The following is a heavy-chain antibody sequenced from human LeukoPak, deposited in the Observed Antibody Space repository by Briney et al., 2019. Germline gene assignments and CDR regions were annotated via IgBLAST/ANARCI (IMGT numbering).Heavy chain of an antibody. D-gene: IGHD1-1*01. CDR2: INPSDSDT. CDR3: ARAWNFDY. CDR1: GYSFTNYW. V-gene: IGHV5-51*01. J-gene: IGHJ4*02. Sequence: GESPEISCKGSGYSFTNYWIAWVRQMPGRGLEWMVIINPSDSDTRHIPSFQGQVTISADKSISTAYLQWSSLKASDSAMYYCARAWNFDYWGQGTLVTVSS.